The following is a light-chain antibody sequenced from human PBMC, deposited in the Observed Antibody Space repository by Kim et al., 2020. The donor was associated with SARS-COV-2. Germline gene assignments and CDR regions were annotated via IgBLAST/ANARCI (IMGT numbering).Light chain of an antibody. CDR1: QSISSSY. J-gene: IGKJ2*01. CDR2: ATS. Sequence: EIVLTQSPGTLSLSPGERATLSCRASQSISSSYLAWYQQKPGQAPRLLIYATSSRAIDIPNRFSGSGSGRDFTLTISRLEPEDFALYYCQQFASSPRTFGQGTKLEI. V-gene: IGKV3-20*01. CDR3: QQFASSPRT.